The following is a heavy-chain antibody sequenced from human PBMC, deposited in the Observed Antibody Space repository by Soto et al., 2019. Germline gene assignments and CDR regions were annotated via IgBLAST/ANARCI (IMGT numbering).Heavy chain of an antibody. J-gene: IGHJ4*02. V-gene: IGHV4-31*03. D-gene: IGHD6-6*01. CDR3: ARIWGIAARQGPLTFDF. CDR1: GGSISSGGYY. CDR2: IYYSGST. Sequence: PSETLSLTCTVSGGSISSGGYYWSWIRQHPVKGLEWIGYIYYSGSTYYNPSLKSRVTISVDTSKNQFSLKLSSVTAADTAVYYCARIWGIAARQGPLTFDFWGQGTLVTVSS.